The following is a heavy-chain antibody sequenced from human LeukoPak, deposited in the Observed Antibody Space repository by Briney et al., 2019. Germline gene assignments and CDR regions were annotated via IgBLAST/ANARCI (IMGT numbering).Heavy chain of an antibody. J-gene: IGHJ4*02. CDR3: AKRGSIVGATFYDY. V-gene: IGHV3-23*01. CDR2: ISGSGGST. D-gene: IGHD1-26*01. CDR1: GCTFSSYP. Sequence: PGGSLRLSGAASGCTFSSYPMSWVRQAPGKGPEWVSAISGSGGSTYYADSVKGRFTISRDNSKNTLYLQMNSLRAEDTAVYYCAKRGSIVGATFYDYWGQGTLVTVSS.